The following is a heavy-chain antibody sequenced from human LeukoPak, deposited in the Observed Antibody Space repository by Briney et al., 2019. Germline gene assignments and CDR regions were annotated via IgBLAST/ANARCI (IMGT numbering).Heavy chain of an antibody. J-gene: IGHJ4*02. Sequence: RSGGSLRLSCTASGFTFSTYAMSWVRQAPGKGLGWVSTISGGRVTYYADSVKGRFTISRDNSKNTLYLQMDSLGAEDTAVYYCAKDGVIGDGNIDFEYWGQGTLVTVSS. CDR2: ISGGRVT. V-gene: IGHV3-23*01. D-gene: IGHD5-24*01. CDR1: GFTFSTYA. CDR3: AKDGVIGDGNIDFEY.